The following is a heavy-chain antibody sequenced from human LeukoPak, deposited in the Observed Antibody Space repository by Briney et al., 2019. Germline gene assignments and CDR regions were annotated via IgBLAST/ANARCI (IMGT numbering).Heavy chain of an antibody. J-gene: IGHJ5*02. CDR3: ARVSSTNWSNWFAP. CDR2: IYSGGST. Sequence: GGSLRLSCAASGFTVSSNYMSWVRQAPGKGLEWVSVIYSGGSTYYADSVKGRFTISRDNSKNTLYLQMNSPRAEDTAVYYCARVSSTNWSNWFAPWGQGTLVTVSS. D-gene: IGHD2-2*01. CDR1: GFTVSSNY. V-gene: IGHV3-53*01.